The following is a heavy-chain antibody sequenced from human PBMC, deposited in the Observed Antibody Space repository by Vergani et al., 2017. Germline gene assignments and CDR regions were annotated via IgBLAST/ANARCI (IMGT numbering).Heavy chain of an antibody. J-gene: IGHJ6*02. CDR1: FDSIRNLY. D-gene: IGHD3-9*01. V-gene: IGHV4-59*11. CDR3: ARGRPDYDILTGYSYYYYYGMDV. CDR2: IHYSGST. Sequence: QVQLQESGPGLVKSSETLSLTCSVSFDSIRNLYCNWIRQPPGKGLEWIGSIHYSGSTNYNPSLKSRVTISVDTSKNPFSLKLSSVTAADTAVYYCARGRPDYDILTGYSYYYYYGMDVWGQGTTVTVSS.